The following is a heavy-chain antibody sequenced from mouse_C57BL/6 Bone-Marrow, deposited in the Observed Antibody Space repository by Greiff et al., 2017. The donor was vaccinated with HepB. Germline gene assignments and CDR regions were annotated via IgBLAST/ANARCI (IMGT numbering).Heavy chain of an antibody. D-gene: IGHD4-1*01. CDR3: TRDWDRGERFDY. Sequence: QVQLQQSGAELVRPGASVTLSCKASGYTFTDYEMHWVKQTPVHGLEWIGAIDPETGGTAYNQKFKGKAILTADKSSSTAYMELLSLTSEDSAVYYCTRDWDRGERFDYWGQGTTLTVSS. J-gene: IGHJ2*01. V-gene: IGHV1-15*01. CDR1: GYTFTDYE. CDR2: IDPETGGT.